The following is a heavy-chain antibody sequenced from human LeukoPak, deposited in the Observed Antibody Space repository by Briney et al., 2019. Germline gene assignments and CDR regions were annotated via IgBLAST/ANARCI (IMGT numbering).Heavy chain of an antibody. CDR2: IKQDGSEK. Sequence: GGSLRLSCAASGFTFSSYWMSWVRQAPGKGLEWVANIKQDGSEKYYVDSVKGRFTISRDNAKNSLYLQMNSLRAEDTAVYYCARRVLYGSGSYYPFWGQGTLVTVSS. CDR3: ARRVLYGSGSYYPF. J-gene: IGHJ4*02. D-gene: IGHD3-10*01. V-gene: IGHV3-7*01. CDR1: GFTFSSYW.